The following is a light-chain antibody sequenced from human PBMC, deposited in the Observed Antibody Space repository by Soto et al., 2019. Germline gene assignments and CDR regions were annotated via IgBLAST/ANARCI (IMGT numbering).Light chain of an antibody. Sequence: DVVMTQSPLSLPVTLGQPASISCRSSQSLLYSDGNTYLNWFQQRPGQSPRRLIYKVSNRDSGVPDRFSGSGSGTDFTLKISRVEAEDVGVYYCMQGSHWPPITFGQGTRLEIK. CDR1: QSLLYSDGNTY. V-gene: IGKV2-30*01. CDR3: MQGSHWPPIT. J-gene: IGKJ5*01. CDR2: KVS.